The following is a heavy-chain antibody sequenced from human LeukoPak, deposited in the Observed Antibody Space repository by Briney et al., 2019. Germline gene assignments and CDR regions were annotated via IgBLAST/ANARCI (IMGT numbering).Heavy chain of an antibody. Sequence: SGTLSLTCAVSGGSISSSNWWRWVRQPPGKGLEWIGEIYHSGSTNYNPSLKSRVTISVDKSKNQFSLKPSSVTAADTAVYYCAVWGSYRNLDYWGQGTLVTVSS. V-gene: IGHV4-4*02. J-gene: IGHJ4*02. CDR3: AVWGSYRNLDY. CDR2: IYHSGST. CDR1: GGSISSSNW. D-gene: IGHD3-16*02.